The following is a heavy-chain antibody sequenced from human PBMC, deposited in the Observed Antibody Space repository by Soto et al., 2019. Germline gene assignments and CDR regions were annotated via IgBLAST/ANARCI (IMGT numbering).Heavy chain of an antibody. J-gene: IGHJ4*02. CDR1: GFTFSSYG. D-gene: IGHD6-19*01. CDR2: IWYDGSNK. CDR3: ARDCAGYSSGWYQRGGFDY. Sequence: QVQLVESGGGVVQPGRSLRLSCAASGFTFSSYGMHWVRQAPGKGLEWVAVIWYDGSNKYYADSVKGRFTTSRDNSKNTLCLQMNGLRAEDTAVDYCARDCAGYSSGWYQRGGFDYWGQGAPVTVSS. V-gene: IGHV3-33*01.